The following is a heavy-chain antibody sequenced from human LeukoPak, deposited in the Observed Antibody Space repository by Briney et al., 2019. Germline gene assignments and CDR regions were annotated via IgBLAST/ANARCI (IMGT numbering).Heavy chain of an antibody. J-gene: IGHJ4*02. D-gene: IGHD3-9*01. CDR1: GFTFSDYY. CDR2: ISSSGSTI. Sequence: GGSLRLSCAASGFTFSDYYMSWIRQAPGKGLEWVSYISSSGSTIYYADSVKGRFTISRDNAKNSLYLQMNSLRAEDTAVYYCAREELRYFDRLPSGEFGYWGQGTLVTVSS. CDR3: AREELRYFDRLPSGEFGY. V-gene: IGHV3-11*01.